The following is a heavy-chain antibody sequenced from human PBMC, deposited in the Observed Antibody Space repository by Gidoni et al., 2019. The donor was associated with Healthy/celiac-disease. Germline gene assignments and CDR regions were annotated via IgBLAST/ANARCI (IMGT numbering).Heavy chain of an antibody. D-gene: IGHD3-9*01. Sequence: TCAVYGGSFSGYYWSWIRQPPGKGLEWIGEINHSGSTNYNPSLKSRVTISVDTSKNQFSLKLSSVTAADTAVYYCARRPIYYDILTGYYNVVWYFDLWGRGTLVTVSS. CDR2: INHSGST. CDR1: GGSFSGYY. CDR3: ARRPIYYDILTGYYNVVWYFDL. J-gene: IGHJ2*01. V-gene: IGHV4-34*01.